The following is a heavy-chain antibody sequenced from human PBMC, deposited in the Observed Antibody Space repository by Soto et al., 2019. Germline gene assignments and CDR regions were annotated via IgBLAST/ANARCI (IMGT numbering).Heavy chain of an antibody. V-gene: IGHV3-72*01. CDR2: TRNKANSYTT. J-gene: IGHJ4*02. Sequence: EVQLVESGGGLVQPGGSLRLACAATGFTFSVHYMDWVRQAPGKGLEWVGRTRNKANSYTTEYAASVKGRFTISRDDSKNSLYLQMNSLKTEDTAVYYCAREKYRTNGVCYSAIDYCRQGTLVTVSS. CDR3: AREKYRTNGVCYSAIDY. CDR1: GFTFSVHY. D-gene: IGHD2-8*01.